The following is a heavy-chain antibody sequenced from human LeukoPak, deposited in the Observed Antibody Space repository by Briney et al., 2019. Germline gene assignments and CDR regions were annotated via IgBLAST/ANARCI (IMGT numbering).Heavy chain of an antibody. Sequence: PGGSLALSCDVSGFSFSEFRMSWVRQAPGGAREWVASVKQGGSEKYYVDSVKGRFDSSRDDAKNSLYLQMNTLRSDDTALYYCASYYGINWVIGFWGQGTLVTVSS. J-gene: IGHJ4*02. CDR1: GFSFSEFR. V-gene: IGHV3-7*01. CDR3: ASYYGINWVIGF. CDR2: VKQGGSEK. D-gene: IGHD4-17*01.